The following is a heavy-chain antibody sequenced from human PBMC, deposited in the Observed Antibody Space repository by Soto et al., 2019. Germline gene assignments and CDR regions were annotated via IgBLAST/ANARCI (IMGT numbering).Heavy chain of an antibody. Sequence: EVQLVESGGGLVQPGGSLRLSCAASGFTFSSYWMSWVRQAPGKGLEWVANIKQDGSEKYYVDSVKGRFTISRDNAKNSLYLQMNSLRAEDTAVYYCARDDDILTLPGPGGMDVWGKGTTVTVSS. V-gene: IGHV3-7*01. D-gene: IGHD3-9*01. CDR2: IKQDGSEK. J-gene: IGHJ6*04. CDR3: ARDDDILTLPGPGGMDV. CDR1: GFTFSSYW.